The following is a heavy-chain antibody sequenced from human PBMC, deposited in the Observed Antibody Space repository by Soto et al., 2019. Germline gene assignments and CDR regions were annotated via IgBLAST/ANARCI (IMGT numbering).Heavy chain of an antibody. D-gene: IGHD4-17*01. V-gene: IGHV1-18*01. CDR1: GYTFSSYR. Sequence: QVQLVQSGAEVKKPGASVKVSCKASGYTFSSYRISWVRQAPGQGPEWMGWIHAYNGDTKYAQKFQDRLIMTSDPSTSTAYIELRSLTSDDTAVYYCARADYGDDDYWGQGTLVTASS. J-gene: IGHJ4*02. CDR3: ARADYGDDDY. CDR2: IHAYNGDT.